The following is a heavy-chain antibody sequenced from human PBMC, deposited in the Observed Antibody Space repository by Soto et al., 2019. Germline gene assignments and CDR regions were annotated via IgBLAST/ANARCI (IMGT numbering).Heavy chain of an antibody. D-gene: IGHD3-9*01. CDR1: GGSISSGGYY. CDR3: ARIRGEKGYDILTDPRGGFDY. V-gene: IGHV4-31*03. J-gene: IGHJ4*02. Sequence: QVQLQESGPGLVKPSQTLSLTCTVSGGSISSGGYYWSWIRQHPGKGLEWIGYIYYSGSTYYHPSLKSRVTISVDTSKNQFSLKLSSVTAADTAVYYCARIRGEKGYDILTDPRGGFDYWGQGTLVTVSS. CDR2: IYYSGST.